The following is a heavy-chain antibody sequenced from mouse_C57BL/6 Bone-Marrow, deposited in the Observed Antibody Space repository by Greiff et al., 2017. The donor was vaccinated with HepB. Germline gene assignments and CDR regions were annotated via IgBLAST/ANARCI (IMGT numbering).Heavy chain of an antibody. Sequence: VQLQQPGAELVKPGASVKVSCKASGYTFTSYWMHWVKQRPGQGLEWIGRIHPSDSDTNYNPKFKGKATLTVDKSSSTAYMQLSSLTSEDSAVYYCAMITTVVAPFAYWGQGTLVTVSA. CDR1: GYTFTSYW. D-gene: IGHD1-1*01. V-gene: IGHV1-74*01. CDR3: AMITTVVAPFAY. J-gene: IGHJ3*01. CDR2: IHPSDSDT.